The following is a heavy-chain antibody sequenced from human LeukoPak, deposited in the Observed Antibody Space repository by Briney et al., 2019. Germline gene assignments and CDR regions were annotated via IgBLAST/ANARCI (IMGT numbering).Heavy chain of an antibody. CDR2: IYYSGRT. V-gene: IGHV4-31*03. Sequence: SETQSLTCTVSGGSIGSGGYYWSWIREHPGKGLEWIGYIYYSGRTYYNPSLKSRVTISVDTSKNQFSLKLSSVTAADTAVYYCARIPRGGGVIIYYFDYWGQGTLVTVSS. CDR1: GGSIGSGGYY. D-gene: IGHD3-10*01. J-gene: IGHJ4*02. CDR3: ARIPRGGGVIIYYFDY.